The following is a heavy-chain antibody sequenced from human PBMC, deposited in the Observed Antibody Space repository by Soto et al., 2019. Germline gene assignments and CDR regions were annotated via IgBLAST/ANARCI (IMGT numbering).Heavy chain of an antibody. CDR1: GYTFTSYG. CDR2: ISAYNGNT. V-gene: IGHV1-18*01. D-gene: IGHD6-6*01. Sequence: ASVKVSCKASGYTFTSYGISWVRQAPGQGLEWMGWISAYNGNTNYAQKLQGRVTMTTDTSTSTAYMELRSLRSDDTAVYYCARDQSIAARMDRYYYYYMDVWGKGTTVTVSS. CDR3: ARDQSIAARMDRYYYYYMDV. J-gene: IGHJ6*03.